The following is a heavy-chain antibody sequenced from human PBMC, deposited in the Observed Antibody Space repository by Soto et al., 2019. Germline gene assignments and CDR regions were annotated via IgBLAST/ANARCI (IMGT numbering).Heavy chain of an antibody. CDR3: AHRVLRXXFXXXTTTAIYFDF. CDR2: IYWDDDK. D-gene: IGHD3-3*01. Sequence: QITLNESGPTQVKPRQTLTLTCTFSGFSLTTSGVGVGWIRQSPGKAPEWLALIYWDDDKRYSPSLKSRLTITKDTSKNQXVLTMADLDXXDTATYYCAHRVLRXXFXXXTTTAIYFDFWGQGTPVAVSS. J-gene: IGHJ4*02. CDR1: GFSLTTSGVG. V-gene: IGHV2-5*02.